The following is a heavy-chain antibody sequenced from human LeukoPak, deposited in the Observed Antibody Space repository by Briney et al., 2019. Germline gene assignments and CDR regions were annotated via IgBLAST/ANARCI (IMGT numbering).Heavy chain of an antibody. Sequence: GASVKVSCKASGYTFTGYYMHWVRQAPGQGLEWMGWLNPNSGATEYAQKFQGRVTMTRATSISTAYMELSGLRSDDTALYYCARDDASNWSSDFDFWGQGTLVTVSS. D-gene: IGHD6-13*01. CDR1: GYTFTGYY. V-gene: IGHV1-2*02. CDR3: ARDDASNWSSDFDF. CDR2: LNPNSGAT. J-gene: IGHJ4*02.